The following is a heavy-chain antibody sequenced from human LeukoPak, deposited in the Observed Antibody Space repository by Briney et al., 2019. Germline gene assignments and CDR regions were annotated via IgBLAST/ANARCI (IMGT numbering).Heavy chain of an antibody. Sequence: SVKVSCKASGYTFIGYYMHWVRQAPGQGLEWMGWINPNSGGTNYAQKFQGRVTMTRDMSTSTVYMELSSLRSEDTAVYYCARDLGDGCNSFDYWGQGTLVTVSS. J-gene: IGHJ4*02. V-gene: IGHV1-2*02. D-gene: IGHD5-24*01. CDR2: INPNSGGT. CDR1: GYTFIGYY. CDR3: ARDLGDGCNSFDY.